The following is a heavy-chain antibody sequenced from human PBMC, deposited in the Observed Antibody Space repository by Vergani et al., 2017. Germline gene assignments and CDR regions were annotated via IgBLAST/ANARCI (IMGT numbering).Heavy chain of an antibody. J-gene: IGHJ4*02. Sequence: DVHLAKSGGGFFQPGGSLRLSCSASGFSFNSYWMHWVRQVPGKGLLWVSRIKSDGSITAYADSVKGRFTISRDNAQNTLYLQMNSLRVEDTGVYYCARETRDTPSSLDYWGQGTLVTVSS. CDR2: IKSDGSIT. D-gene: IGHD5-24*01. CDR1: GFSFNSYW. CDR3: ARETRDTPSSLDY. V-gene: IGHV3-74*03.